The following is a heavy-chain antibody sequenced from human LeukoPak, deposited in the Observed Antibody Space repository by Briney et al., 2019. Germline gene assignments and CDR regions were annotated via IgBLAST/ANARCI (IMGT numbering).Heavy chain of an antibody. CDR1: GFTFSSYG. CDR3: AKEGRVDAFDI. CDR2: ISYDGSNK. J-gene: IGHJ3*02. Sequence: GGSLRLSCAASGFTFSSYGMHWVRQAPGKGLEGGAVISYDGSNKYYADSVKGRFTISRDNSKNTLYLQMNSLRAEDTAVYYCAKEGRVDAFDIWGQGTMVTVSS. V-gene: IGHV3-30*18.